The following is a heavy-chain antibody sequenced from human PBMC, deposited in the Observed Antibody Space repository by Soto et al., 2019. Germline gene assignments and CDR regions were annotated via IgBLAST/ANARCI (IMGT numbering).Heavy chain of an antibody. D-gene: IGHD1-26*01. CDR3: AKAQKWELLFYDY. Sequence: GGSLRLSCAASGFPFSSYGMHWVRQAPGKGLEWVAVISYDGSNKYYADSVKGRFTISRDNSKNTLHLQMNSLRAEDTAVYYCAKAQKWELLFYDYWGQGTLVTVSS. J-gene: IGHJ4*02. V-gene: IGHV3-30*18. CDR2: ISYDGSNK. CDR1: GFPFSSYG.